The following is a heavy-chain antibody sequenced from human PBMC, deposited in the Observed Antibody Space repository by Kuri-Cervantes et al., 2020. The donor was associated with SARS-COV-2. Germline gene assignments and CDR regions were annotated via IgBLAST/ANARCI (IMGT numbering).Heavy chain of an antibody. CDR2: IDDSGNT. J-gene: IGHJ6*02. Sequence: GSLRLSCIVSGDSIVNYYWNWIRQAPGKGLEWIGYIDDSGNTKYNPSLKSRVSISVDTSKRQFSLRLSSVTAEDTAVYYCARDLVGASFAGPPREMDVWGQGTTVTVSS. D-gene: IGHD1-26*01. V-gene: IGHV4-59*01. CDR1: GDSIVNYY. CDR3: ARDLVGASFAGPPREMDV.